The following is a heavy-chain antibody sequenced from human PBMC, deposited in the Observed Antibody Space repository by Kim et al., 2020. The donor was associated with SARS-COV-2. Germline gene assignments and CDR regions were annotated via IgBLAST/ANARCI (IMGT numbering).Heavy chain of an antibody. Sequence: RDGSTTTYAESVKDRFTISRDNAKNTLYQQMNSLGAEDTAVYYCTRDLVSWGQGILVTVSS. CDR2: RDGSTT. V-gene: IGHV3-74*01. J-gene: IGHJ5*02. D-gene: IGHD2-8*02. CDR3: TRDLVS.